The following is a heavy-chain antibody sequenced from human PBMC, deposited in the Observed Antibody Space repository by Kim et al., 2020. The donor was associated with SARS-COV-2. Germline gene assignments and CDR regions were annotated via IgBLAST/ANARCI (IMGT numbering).Heavy chain of an antibody. V-gene: IGHV4-59*08. Sequence: SETLFLTCTVSGGSISSYYWSWIRQPPGKGLEWIGYIYYSGSTNYNPSLKSRVTISVDTSKNQFSLKLSSVTAADTAVYYCARHNENDWFDPWGQGTLVTVSS. J-gene: IGHJ5*02. CDR3: ARHNENDWFDP. CDR1: GGSISSYY. CDR2: IYYSGST. D-gene: IGHD1-1*01.